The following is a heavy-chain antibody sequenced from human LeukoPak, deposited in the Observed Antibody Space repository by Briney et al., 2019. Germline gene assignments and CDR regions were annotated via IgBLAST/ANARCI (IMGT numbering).Heavy chain of an antibody. CDR2: ISSTSTYI. Sequence: GGSLRLSCAASGLTFSSYSVNWVRQAPGKGLEWVSFISSTSTYIYYADSVKGRFTISRDNAKNSLFLQMNSLRAEDTAVYYCARDPLEGSWYFDLWGRGTLVTVSS. CDR1: GLTFSSYS. J-gene: IGHJ2*01. V-gene: IGHV3-21*01. CDR3: ARDPLEGSWYFDL. D-gene: IGHD5-24*01.